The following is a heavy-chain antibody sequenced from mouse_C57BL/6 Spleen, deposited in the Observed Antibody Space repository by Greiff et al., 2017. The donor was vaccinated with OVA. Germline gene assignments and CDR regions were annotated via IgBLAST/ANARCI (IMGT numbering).Heavy chain of an antibody. CDR2: INPSTGGT. V-gene: IGHV1-42*01. J-gene: IGHJ2*01. CDR3: ARDYGSSFYYFDY. Sequence: VQLQQSGPELVKPGASVKISCKASGYSFTGYYMNWVKQSPEQSLEWIGEINPSTGGTTYNQKFKAKATLTVDKSSSTAYMQLKSLTSEDSAVYYCARDYGSSFYYFDYWGQGTTLTVSS. CDR1: GYSFTGYY. D-gene: IGHD1-1*01.